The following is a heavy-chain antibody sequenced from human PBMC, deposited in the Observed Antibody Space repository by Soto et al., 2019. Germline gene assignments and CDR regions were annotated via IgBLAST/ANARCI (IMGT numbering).Heavy chain of an antibody. CDR2: MSHSGGT. J-gene: IGHJ3*02. Sequence: QVQLQQWGAGLLKPSETLSLTCAVYGGFVTSGSYYWSWIRQPPGKGLEWIGEMSHSGGTHFNLSLRSRVTISGDTSNNQFPLKMSSVTAADTALYYCARVERGTATTVVDAFDIWGPGTMVTVSS. D-gene: IGHD1-1*01. CDR1: GGFVTSGSYY. CDR3: ARVERGTATTVVDAFDI. V-gene: IGHV4-34*01.